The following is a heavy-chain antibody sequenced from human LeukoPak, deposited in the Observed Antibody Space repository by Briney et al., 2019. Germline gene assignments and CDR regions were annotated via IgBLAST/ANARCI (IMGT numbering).Heavy chain of an antibody. D-gene: IGHD2-2*01. CDR2: IYYSGST. CDR3: ARASGEGVVVPGFDP. J-gene: IGHJ5*02. Sequence: PSETLSLTCTVSGGSISSSSYYWGWIRQPPGKGLEWIGSIYYSGSTYYNPSLKSRVTISVDTSKNQFSLKLSSVTAADTAVYYCARASGEGVVVPGFDPWGQGTLVTVSS. CDR1: GGSISSSSYY. V-gene: IGHV4-39*07.